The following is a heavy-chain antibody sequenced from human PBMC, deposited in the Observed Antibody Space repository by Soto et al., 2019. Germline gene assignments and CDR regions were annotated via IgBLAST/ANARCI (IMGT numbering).Heavy chain of an antibody. CDR2: ISGSGGST. CDR1: GFTFSSYA. CDR3: AKGPPYYYDSSGYSGLYYFDY. V-gene: IGHV3-23*01. J-gene: IGHJ4*02. D-gene: IGHD3-22*01. Sequence: EVQLLESGGGLVQPGGSLRLSCAASGFTFSSYAMSWVRQAPGKGLEWVSAISGSGGSTYYADSVKGRFTISRDNSKNTLYLQMNSLRAEDTAVYYCAKGPPYYYDSSGYSGLYYFDYWGQGTLVTVSS.